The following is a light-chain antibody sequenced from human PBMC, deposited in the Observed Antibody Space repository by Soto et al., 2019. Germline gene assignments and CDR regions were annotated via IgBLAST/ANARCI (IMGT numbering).Light chain of an antibody. CDR2: DVS. Sequence: ETVLTQSPGTLSLSPGERANLSCRSSQSVSSNYLAWYQQKPGQAPRLLIYDVSSRATGIPDRFSGSGSGTDFTLTISRLEPEDFAMYYCQQYGSSPTFGQGTKVEIK. CDR1: QSVSSNY. V-gene: IGKV3-20*01. J-gene: IGKJ1*01. CDR3: QQYGSSPT.